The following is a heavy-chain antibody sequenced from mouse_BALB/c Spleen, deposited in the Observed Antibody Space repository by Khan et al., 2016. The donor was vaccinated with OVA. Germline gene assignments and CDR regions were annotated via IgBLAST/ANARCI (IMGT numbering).Heavy chain of an antibody. V-gene: IGHV1-7*01. J-gene: IGHJ2*01. CDR2: INPTSGYT. CDR3: ARDRIDY. Sequence: QVQLKQSGAEQAKPGASVKMSCKTSGYTFSSYWMHWVKQRPGQGLEWIGYINPTSGYTEYNEKFEDKATLSADKSSSTAYMQLTSLTSEDSAVYYCARDRIDYWGQGTTLTVSS. CDR1: GYTFSSYW.